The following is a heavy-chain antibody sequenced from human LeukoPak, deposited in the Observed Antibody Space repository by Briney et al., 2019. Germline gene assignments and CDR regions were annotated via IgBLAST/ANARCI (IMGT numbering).Heavy chain of an antibody. Sequence: PGGSLRLPCAASGCTFDDYGMSWVRQAPGKGLEWVSGINWNGGSTGYAASVKGRSTISRDNAKNSLYLQMNSLRAEDTALYCCAREAQLWSKDYWGQGTLVTVSS. J-gene: IGHJ4*02. CDR3: AREAQLWSKDY. D-gene: IGHD5-18*01. CDR1: GCTFDDYG. V-gene: IGHV3-20*04. CDR2: INWNGGST.